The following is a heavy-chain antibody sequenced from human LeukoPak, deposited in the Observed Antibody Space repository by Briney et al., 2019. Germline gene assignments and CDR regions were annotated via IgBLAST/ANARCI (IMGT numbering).Heavy chain of an antibody. CDR2: INQDGRIQ. CDR3: SRSLDY. V-gene: IGHV3-7*01. Sequence: GGSLRLSCAASGFTFRSYWMSWVRQAPGKGMEWVANINQDGRIQYYADSVRGRFIISRNNAKNSLSLQMYSLRAEDTAIYFCSRSLDYLGQGALVTVSS. J-gene: IGHJ4*02. CDR1: GFTFRSYW.